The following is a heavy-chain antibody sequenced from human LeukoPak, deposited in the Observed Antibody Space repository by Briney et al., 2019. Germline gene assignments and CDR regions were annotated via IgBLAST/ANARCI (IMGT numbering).Heavy chain of an antibody. CDR2: ISGSGATT. CDR1: GFTFSSYW. Sequence: GGSLRLSRAASGFTFSSYWMSWVRQAPGKGLEWVSVISGSGATTYYADSVKGRFTISRDNSKNTLSLQMNSLRAGDTAVYYCASGGGWYLNYWGQGTLVTVSS. D-gene: IGHD2-15*01. CDR3: ASGGGWYLNY. J-gene: IGHJ4*02. V-gene: IGHV3-23*01.